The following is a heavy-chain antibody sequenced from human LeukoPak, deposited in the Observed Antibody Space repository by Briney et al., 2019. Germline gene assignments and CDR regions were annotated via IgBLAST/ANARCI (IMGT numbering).Heavy chain of an antibody. Sequence: LVKVSCKASGGTFSSCAISWVRQAPGQGLEWMGGIIPIFGTANYAQKFQGRVTITADESTSTACMELSSLRSEDTAVYYCASISSGYSFGPIDYWGQGTLVTVSS. CDR1: GGTFSSCA. V-gene: IGHV1-69*13. CDR3: ASISSGYSFGPIDY. D-gene: IGHD3-22*01. CDR2: IIPIFGTA. J-gene: IGHJ4*02.